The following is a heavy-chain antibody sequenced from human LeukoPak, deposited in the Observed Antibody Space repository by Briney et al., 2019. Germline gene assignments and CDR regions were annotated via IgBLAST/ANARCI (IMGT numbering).Heavy chain of an antibody. D-gene: IGHD3-10*01. Sequence: ASVKVSCKTSGGTFSSYAISWVRQAPRQGLEWMGGIIPIFGTTNYAQKLEGRVTITADESTSTAYLELSSLRSEDTAVFYCARGMVRAMGWGNYYYGMDVWGQGTTVTVSS. V-gene: IGHV1-69*13. CDR1: GGTFSSYA. CDR3: ARGMVRAMGWGNYYYGMDV. J-gene: IGHJ6*02. CDR2: IIPIFGTT.